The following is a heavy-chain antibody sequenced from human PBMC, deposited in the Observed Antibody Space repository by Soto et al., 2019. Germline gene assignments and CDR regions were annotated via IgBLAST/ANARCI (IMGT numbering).Heavy chain of an antibody. V-gene: IGHV1-46*01. J-gene: IGHJ3*02. Sequence: ASVKVSCKASGYTFTNYYMHWVRQAPGQGLEWMGIINPSGGSTSYSQKFQGRVTMTRDTSTSTVYMELGSLRSEDTAVFYCARGGGNTGSYYGHVLDTWGQGTMVTVSS. CDR3: ARGGGNTGSYYGHVLDT. CDR2: INPSGGST. CDR1: GYTFTNYY. D-gene: IGHD1-26*01.